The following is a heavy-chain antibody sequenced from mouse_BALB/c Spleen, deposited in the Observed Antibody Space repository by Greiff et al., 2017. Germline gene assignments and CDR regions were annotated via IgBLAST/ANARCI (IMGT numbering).Heavy chain of an antibody. CDR2: IWSGGST. V-gene: IGHV2-2*01. CDR3: ARDGYYGYFDV. J-gene: IGHJ1*01. CDR1: GFSLTSYG. Sequence: VQRVESGPGLVQPSQSLSITCTVSGFSLTSYGVHWVRQSPGKGLEWLGVIWSGGSTDYNAAFISRLSISKDNSKSQVFLKMNSLQTDDTARYYCARDGYYGYFDVWGAGTTVTVSS. D-gene: IGHD2-3*01.